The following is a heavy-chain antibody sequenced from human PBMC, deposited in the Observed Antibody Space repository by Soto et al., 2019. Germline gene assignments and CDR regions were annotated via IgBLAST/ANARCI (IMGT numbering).Heavy chain of an antibody. D-gene: IGHD6-6*01. CDR2: INPNSGGT. Sequence: ASVKVSCKASGYTFTGYYMHWVRQAPGQGLDWMGWINPNSGGTKYAQKFQGRVTMTRDTSISTDYMELSRLRSDDTAVYYCAIEGSNSSKYLQHWGQGTLVTVYS. CDR3: AIEGSNSSKYLQH. J-gene: IGHJ1*01. CDR1: GYTFTGYY. V-gene: IGHV1-2*02.